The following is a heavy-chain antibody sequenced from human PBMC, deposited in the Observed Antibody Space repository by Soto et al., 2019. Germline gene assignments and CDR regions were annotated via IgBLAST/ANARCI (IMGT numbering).Heavy chain of an antibody. V-gene: IGHV3-30-3*01. CDR2: ISYDGSNK. CDR1: GFTFSSYA. J-gene: IGHJ6*02. Sequence: QVQLVESGGGVVQPGRSLRLSCAASGFTFSSYAMHWFRQAPGKGLEWVAVISYDGSNKYYADSVKGRFTISRDNSKNTLYLQMNSLRAEDTAVYYCARDMDNSGWSRYYYYGMDVWGQGTTVTVSS. CDR3: ARDMDNSGWSRYYYYGMDV. D-gene: IGHD6-19*01.